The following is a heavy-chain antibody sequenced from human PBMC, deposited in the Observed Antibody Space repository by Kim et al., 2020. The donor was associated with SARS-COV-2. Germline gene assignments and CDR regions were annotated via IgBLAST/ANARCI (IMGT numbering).Heavy chain of an antibody. CDR2: ISGSGGST. D-gene: IGHD2-15*01. Sequence: GGSLRLSCAASGFTFSSYAMSWVRQAPGKGLEWVSAISGSGGSTYYADSVKGRFTISRDNSKNTLYLQMNSLRAEDTAVYYCARYCSGGSCYGYYYYYGMDVWAKGPRSPSP. J-gene: IGHJ6*02. CDR1: GFTFSSYA. CDR3: ARYCSGGSCYGYYYYYGMDV. V-gene: IGHV3-23*01.